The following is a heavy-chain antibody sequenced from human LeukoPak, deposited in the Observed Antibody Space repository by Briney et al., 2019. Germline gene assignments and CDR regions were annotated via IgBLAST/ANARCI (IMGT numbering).Heavy chain of an antibody. V-gene: IGHV1-18*04. CDR2: ISTYNGNT. J-gene: IGHJ5*02. CDR1: GYTFNTYG. Sequence: ASVKVSCKASGYTFNTYGINWVRQAPGQGLEWMGWISTYNGNTNYAQNFQGRITLTTDTSTSMAYMELTGLRSDDTAVYSCARDGRQWVPLNWFDPWGQGTLVTVSS. D-gene: IGHD6-19*01. CDR3: ARDGRQWVPLNWFDP.